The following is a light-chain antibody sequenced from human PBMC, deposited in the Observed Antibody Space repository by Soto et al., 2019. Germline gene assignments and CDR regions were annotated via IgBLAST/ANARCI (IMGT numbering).Light chain of an antibody. CDR1: SSDVGGYNY. J-gene: IGLJ1*01. CDR2: GVT. CDR3: SSYAGSNNYV. Sequence: QSALTQPPSASGSPGQSVTISCTGTSSDVGGYNYVSWYQLHPGKAPKLMIYGVTKRPSGVPDRFSGSKSGNTASLTVSGLQSEDEDDYYCSSYAGSNNYVFGTGTKVTVL. V-gene: IGLV2-8*01.